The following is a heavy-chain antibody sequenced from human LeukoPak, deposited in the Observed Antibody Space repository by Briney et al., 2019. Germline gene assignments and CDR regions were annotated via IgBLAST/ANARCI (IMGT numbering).Heavy chain of an antibody. Sequence: ASVKVSCKASGYTFTSYGISWVRQAPGQGLEWMGWISAYNGNTNYAQKLQGRVTMTTDTSTSTAYMELRSLRSDDTAVYYCARVDCSSTSCYFGGAAFGWFDPWGQGTLVTVSS. CDR3: ARVDCSSTSCYFGGAAFGWFDP. J-gene: IGHJ5*02. CDR2: ISAYNGNT. D-gene: IGHD2-2*01. CDR1: GYTFTSYG. V-gene: IGHV1-18*01.